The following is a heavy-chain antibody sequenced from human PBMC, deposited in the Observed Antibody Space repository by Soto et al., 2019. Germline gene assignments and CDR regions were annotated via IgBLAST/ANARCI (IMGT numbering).Heavy chain of an antibody. CDR1: GGSISSYY. V-gene: IGHV4-59*08. CDR3: ASVLGYCTNGVCNQWFDP. CDR2: IYYSGST. D-gene: IGHD2-8*01. J-gene: IGHJ5*02. Sequence: PSETLSLTCTVSGGSISSYYWSWIRQPPGKGLEWIGYIYYSGSTNYNPSLKSRVTISVDTSKNQFSLKLSSVTAADTAVYYCASVLGYCTNGVCNQWFDPWGQGTLVTVSS.